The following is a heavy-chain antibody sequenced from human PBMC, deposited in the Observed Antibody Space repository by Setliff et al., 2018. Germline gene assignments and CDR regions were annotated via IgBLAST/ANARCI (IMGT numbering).Heavy chain of an antibody. CDR2: MSASGTST. CDR3: AKVDQFDLEGLDY. CDR1: GFTFNDYG. J-gene: IGHJ4*02. Sequence: GGSLRLSCAASGFTFNDYGLTWLRRVPGKGLEWVSAMSASGTSTYHADPVKGRFTVSRDNSKNTVFLQMNSLTTDDTAVYYCAKVDQFDLEGLDYWGQGALVTVSS. D-gene: IGHD3-9*01. V-gene: IGHV3-23*01.